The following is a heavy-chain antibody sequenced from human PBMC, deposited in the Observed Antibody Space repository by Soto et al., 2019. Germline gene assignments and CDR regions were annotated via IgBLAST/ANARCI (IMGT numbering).Heavy chain of an antibody. CDR1: GFIFSSYG. D-gene: IGHD5-18*01. CDR3: ARDAWSYGYFDY. J-gene: IGHJ4*02. Sequence: GGSLRLSCVVSGFIFSSYGMHWVRQAPGKGLEWVAAISYHGNDKYYADSVKGRFTVSRDNSNNILYLQMSGLRAEDTAVYYCARDAWSYGYFDYWGQGTLVTVSS. V-gene: IGHV3-30*03. CDR2: ISYHGNDK.